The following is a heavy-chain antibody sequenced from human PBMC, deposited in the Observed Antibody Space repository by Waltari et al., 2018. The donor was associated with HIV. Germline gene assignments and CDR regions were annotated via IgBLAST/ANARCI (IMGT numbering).Heavy chain of an antibody. CDR3: ARVYSSSSGRALDS. Sequence: EVQLVESGGGLVRPGGSLRRSCAASGFTLGGDWTSWVRQAPGKGLEWVANIKQDGSEKYYVDSVKGRFTMSRDNAKNSLYLQMNSPRAEDTAVYYCARVYSSSSGRALDSWGQGTLVTVSS. CDR1: GFTLGGDW. D-gene: IGHD6-19*01. J-gene: IGHJ5*01. CDR2: IKQDGSEK. V-gene: IGHV3-7*01.